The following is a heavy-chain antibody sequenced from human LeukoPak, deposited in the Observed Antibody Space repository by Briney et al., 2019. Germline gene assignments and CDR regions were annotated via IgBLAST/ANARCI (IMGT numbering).Heavy chain of an antibody. CDR3: ARGVVVPAAIGWFDP. CDR1: GYTSTSYG. Sequence: ASVKVSCKASGYTSTSYGISWVRQAPGQGLEWMGWISAYNGNINYAQKLQGRVTMTTDTSTSTAYMELRSLRSDDTAVYYCARGVVVPAAIGWFDPWGQGTLVTVSS. J-gene: IGHJ5*02. D-gene: IGHD2-2*02. V-gene: IGHV1-18*01. CDR2: ISAYNGNI.